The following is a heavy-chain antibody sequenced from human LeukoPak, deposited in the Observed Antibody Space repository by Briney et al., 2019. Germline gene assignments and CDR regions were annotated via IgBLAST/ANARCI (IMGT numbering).Heavy chain of an antibody. V-gene: IGHV4-39*01. CDR1: GGSIRSSYYY. J-gene: IGHJ6*02. CDR2: IYDSGST. CDR3: ARGGGDFWSGYYYYYYGMDV. Sequence: SETLSLTCTVSGGSIRSSYYYWGWIRQPPGKGLEGIGSIYDSGSTYYNPSLKSRVTISVDTSKNQFSLKLSSVTAADTAVYYCARGGGDFWSGYYYYYYGMDVWGQGTTVTVSS. D-gene: IGHD3-3*01.